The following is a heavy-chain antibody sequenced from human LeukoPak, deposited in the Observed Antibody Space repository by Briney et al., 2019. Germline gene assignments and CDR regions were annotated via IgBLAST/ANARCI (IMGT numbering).Heavy chain of an antibody. CDR2: ITSSSSNI. D-gene: IGHD2-2*01. J-gene: IGHJ4*02. Sequence: GGSLRLSCAASGFTFSSYSMNWVRQAPGKGLEWVSSITSSSSNIYYADSVKGRFSISRDNAKNSLYLQMNSLRAEDTAVYYCARGYCSSTGCLGGYWGQGTLVTVSS. CDR3: ARGYCSSTGCLGGY. CDR1: GFTFSSYS. V-gene: IGHV3-21*01.